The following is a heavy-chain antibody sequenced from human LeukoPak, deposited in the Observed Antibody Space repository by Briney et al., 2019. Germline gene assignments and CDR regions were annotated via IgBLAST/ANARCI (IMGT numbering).Heavy chain of an antibody. CDR3: ARDARVRGYCSSTSCYVFDY. Sequence: GASVKVSCKASGGTFGSYAISWVRQAPGQGLEWMGGIIPIFGTANYAQKFQGRVTITADESTSTAYMELSSLRSEDTAVYYCARDARVRGYCSSTSCYVFDYWGQGTLVTVSS. J-gene: IGHJ4*02. CDR2: IIPIFGTA. V-gene: IGHV1-69*13. CDR1: GGTFGSYA. D-gene: IGHD2-2*01.